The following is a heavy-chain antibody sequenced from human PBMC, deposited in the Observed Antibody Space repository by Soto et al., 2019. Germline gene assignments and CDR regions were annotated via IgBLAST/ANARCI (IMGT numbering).Heavy chain of an antibody. J-gene: IGHJ6*02. V-gene: IGHV1-3*01. CDR3: AREWAEIMFFGVLNPSFGMDA. D-gene: IGHD2-8*01. Sequence: ASVKVSCKGSGYTFKAYAMHWVRQAPGHRLEWMGWINSGNGKTKYSQKFQDRVTITSDTSAKTAYMELRSLGSEDTAVYYCAREWAEIMFFGVLNPSFGMDAWGQGTTLTGYS. CDR2: INSGNGKT. CDR1: GYTFKAYA.